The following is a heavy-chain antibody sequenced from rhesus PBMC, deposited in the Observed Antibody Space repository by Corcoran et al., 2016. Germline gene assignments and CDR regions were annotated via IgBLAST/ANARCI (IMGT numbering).Heavy chain of an antibody. V-gene: IGHV3-201*01. Sequence: EVQLVESGGGVVQPGGSLRLSCAASGFTFDDYAMHWVRQAPGKGLEWVSGISWSGGSTYYADSVKGQFTISRDNAKNSLYLQMDSLRAEETAVYYCARGDYSNYFDYWGQGVLVTVSS. J-gene: IGHJ4*01. CDR1: GFTFDDYA. D-gene: IGHD4-29*01. CDR3: ARGDYSNYFDY. CDR2: ISWSGGST.